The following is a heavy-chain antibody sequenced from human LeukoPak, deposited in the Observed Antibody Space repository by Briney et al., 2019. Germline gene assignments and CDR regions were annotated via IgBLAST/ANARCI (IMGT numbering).Heavy chain of an antibody. CDR3: ARALSPLRYFEPFDY. CDR1: GFTFSSYG. D-gene: IGHD3-9*01. CDR2: ISYDGSNK. V-gene: IGHV3-30*03. J-gene: IGHJ4*02. Sequence: PGRSLRLSCAASGFTFSSYGMHWVRQAPGKGLEWVAVISYDGSNKYYADSVKGRFTISRDNSKNTLYLQMNSLRAEDTAVYYCARALSPLRYFEPFDYWGQGTLVTVSS.